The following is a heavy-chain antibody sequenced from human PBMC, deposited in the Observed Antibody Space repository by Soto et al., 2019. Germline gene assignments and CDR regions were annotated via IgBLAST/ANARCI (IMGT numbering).Heavy chain of an antibody. CDR2: IDPSDSYT. Sequence: PXESLKGSWQCSGYSCTSYWISLVLQMPGKGLEWMGRIDPSDSYTNYSPSFQGHVTISADKSISTAYLQWSSLKASDTAMYYCARYCSSTSCYGITRGGYYYYGMDVWGQGTTVTVSS. CDR3: ARYCSSTSCYGITRGGYYYYGMDV. D-gene: IGHD2-2*01. J-gene: IGHJ6*02. CDR1: GYSCTSYW. V-gene: IGHV5-10-1*01.